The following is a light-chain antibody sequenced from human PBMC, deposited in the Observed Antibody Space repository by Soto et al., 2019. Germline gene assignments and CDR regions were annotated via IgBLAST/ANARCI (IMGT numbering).Light chain of an antibody. CDR2: AAS. CDR1: QSISRN. CDR3: QQSDSMPWT. V-gene: IGKV3-15*01. J-gene: IGKJ1*01. Sequence: EIVMTQSPATLSVSPGERATLSCRASQSISRNLAWYQQKPGQAPRLLIYAASTRATGLPARFSGSGSGTEFTLTISSLQPEDSATYYCQQSDSMPWTFGQGTKVDIK.